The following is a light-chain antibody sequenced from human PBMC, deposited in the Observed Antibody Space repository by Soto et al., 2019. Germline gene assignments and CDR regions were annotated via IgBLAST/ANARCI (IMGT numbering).Light chain of an antibody. CDR3: QQYSNWPLIT. Sequence: EIVMTQSPVTLSVSPGEGATLSCRASQSVSSYLAWYQHKRGQAPRLFIYGASTRATGIPVRFSGSGSGTEFTLTISSLQSEDFAVYYCQQYSNWPLITFGQGTRLEIK. CDR2: GAS. J-gene: IGKJ5*01. CDR1: QSVSSY. V-gene: IGKV3-15*01.